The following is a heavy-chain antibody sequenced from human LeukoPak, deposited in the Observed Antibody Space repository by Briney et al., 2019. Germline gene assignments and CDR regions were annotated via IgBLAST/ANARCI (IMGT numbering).Heavy chain of an antibody. J-gene: IGHJ4*02. CDR2: IYHSGST. Sequence: PSETLSLTCAVSGGSISSSNWWSWVRQPPGKGLEWIGEIYHSGSTNYNPSLKSRVTISVDKSKNQFSLKLSSVTAADTAVYYCVREEMATIPYYFDYWGQGTLVTVSS. CDR1: GGSISSSNW. D-gene: IGHD5-24*01. CDR3: VREEMATIPYYFDY. V-gene: IGHV4-4*02.